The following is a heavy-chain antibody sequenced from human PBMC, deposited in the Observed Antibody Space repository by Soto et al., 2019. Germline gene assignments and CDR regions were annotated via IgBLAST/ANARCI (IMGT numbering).Heavy chain of an antibody. CDR1: GFAFSNAW. Sequence: EVQLVESGGGLVKPGGSLTLSCAASGFAFSNAWINWVRQAPGKGLEWVGRIKSKALGGTTDFAATVRGRFAITRDDSRNMVYMQMNSLNTEDTAVYYCTTDSYSTMIEVRFDYWGHGTLVTVSS. J-gene: IGHJ4*01. V-gene: IGHV3-15*07. CDR2: IKSKALGGTT. D-gene: IGHD3-22*01. CDR3: TTDSYSTMIEVRFDY.